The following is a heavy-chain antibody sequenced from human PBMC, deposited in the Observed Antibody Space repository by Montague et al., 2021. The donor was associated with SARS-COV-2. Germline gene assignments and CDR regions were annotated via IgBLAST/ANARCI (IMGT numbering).Heavy chain of an antibody. D-gene: IGHD3-3*01. Sequence: SETLSLTCAVYSGSFSDFYWTWICQSPGKGLEWIGVINHTGSATYNPSLKGRVTLSCDTSTNQFSLKLQSVTPAVTAVYYCSRGQVTISGVLIFIPAAGHLDGWGQGTSVTVSS. J-gene: IGHJ6*02. CDR2: INHTGSA. CDR3: SRGQVTISGVLIFIPAAGHLDG. CDR1: SGSFSDFY. V-gene: IGHV4-34*01.